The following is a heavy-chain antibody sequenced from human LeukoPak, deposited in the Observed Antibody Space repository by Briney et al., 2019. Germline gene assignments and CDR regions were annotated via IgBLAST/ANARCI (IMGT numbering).Heavy chain of an antibody. D-gene: IGHD4-11*01. CDR1: GGSISSYY. V-gene: IGHV4-59*01. Sequence: SETLSLTCTVSGGSISSYYWSWIRQPPGKGLEWIGYIYYSGSANYNPSLKSRVTISVDTSKNQFSLKLSSVTAADTAVYYCARGGDTVTTHYYYYMDVWGKGTTVTVSS. J-gene: IGHJ6*03. CDR3: ARGGDTVTTHYYYYMDV. CDR2: IYYSGSA.